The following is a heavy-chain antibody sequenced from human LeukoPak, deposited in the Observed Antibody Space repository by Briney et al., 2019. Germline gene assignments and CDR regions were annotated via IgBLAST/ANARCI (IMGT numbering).Heavy chain of an antibody. D-gene: IGHD4-17*01. CDR2: ISGSGGST. CDR3: AKGDDYGDYPYYFDY. J-gene: IGHJ4*02. CDR1: GFTFDDYG. V-gene: IGHV3-23*01. Sequence: GGSLRLSCAASGFTFDDYGMSWVRQAPGKGLEWVSAISGSGGSTYYADSVKGRFTISRDNSKNTLYLQMNSLRAEDTAVYYCAKGDDYGDYPYYFDYWGQGTLVTVSS.